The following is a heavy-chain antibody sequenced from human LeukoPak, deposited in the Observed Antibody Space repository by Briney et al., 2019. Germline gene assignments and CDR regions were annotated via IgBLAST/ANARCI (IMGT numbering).Heavy chain of an antibody. J-gene: IGHJ4*02. CDR2: FSYSGST. CDR3: ARHGGSYDFDY. Sequence: SETLSLTCTVSGGSISSYYWSWIRQPPGKRLEWIGYFSYSGSTNYNPSLKSRVTISVDTSKNQFSLKLSSVTAADTAVYYRARHGGSYDFDYWGQGTLVTVSS. D-gene: IGHD1-26*01. V-gene: IGHV4-59*08. CDR1: GGSISSYY.